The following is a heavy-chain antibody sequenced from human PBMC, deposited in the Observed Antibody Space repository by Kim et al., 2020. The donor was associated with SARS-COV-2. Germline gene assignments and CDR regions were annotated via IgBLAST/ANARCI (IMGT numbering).Heavy chain of an antibody. V-gene: IGHV4-59*08. CDR3: ARQGSSWNNPLGAFDI. Sequence: SLKSRVTRSVDTSKNQFSLKLSSVTAADTAVYYCARQGSSWNNPLGAFDIWGQGTMVTVSS. D-gene: IGHD6-13*01. J-gene: IGHJ3*02.